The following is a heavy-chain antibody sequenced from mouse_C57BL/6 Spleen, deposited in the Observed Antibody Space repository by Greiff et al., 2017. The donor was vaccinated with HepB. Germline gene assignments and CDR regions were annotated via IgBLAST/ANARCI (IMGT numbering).Heavy chain of an antibody. CDR3: ARPSYYSNLYYFDY. J-gene: IGHJ2*01. CDR2: INPNNGGT. V-gene: IGHV1-18*01. Sequence: EVQLQQSGPELVKPGASVKIPCKASGYTFTDYNMDWVKQSHGKSLEWIGDINPNNGGTIYNQKFKGKATLTVDKSSSTAYMELRSLTSEDTAVYYCARPSYYSNLYYFDYWGQGTTLTVSS. D-gene: IGHD2-5*01. CDR1: GYTFTDYN.